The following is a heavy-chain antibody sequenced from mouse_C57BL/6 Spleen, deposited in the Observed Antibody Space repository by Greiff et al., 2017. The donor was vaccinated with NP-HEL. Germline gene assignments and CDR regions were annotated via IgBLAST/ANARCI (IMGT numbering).Heavy chain of an antibody. D-gene: IGHD1-1*01. V-gene: IGHV14-4*01. Sequence: EVQLQQSGAELVRPGASVKLSCTASGFNIKDDYMHWVKQRPEQGLEWIGWIDPENGDTEYASKFQGKATITADTSSNTAYLQLSSLTSEDTAVYYCTTLYYGSSYDGDYWGQGTTLTVSS. CDR2: IDPENGDT. CDR3: TTLYYGSSYDGDY. CDR1: GFNIKDDY. J-gene: IGHJ2*01.